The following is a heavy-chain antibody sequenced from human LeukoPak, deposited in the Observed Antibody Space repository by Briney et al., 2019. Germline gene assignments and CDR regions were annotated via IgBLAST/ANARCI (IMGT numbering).Heavy chain of an antibody. D-gene: IGHD5-24*01. CDR2: IRQDGSEK. Sequence: GGSLRLSCAASGFTFSSYWISWVRQAPGKGLEWVANIRQDGSEKYYVDSVKGRFTISRDNAKNSLYLQMNSLRAEDTAVYYCARPEMATIPYYFDSWGQGTLVTVSS. J-gene: IGHJ4*02. CDR1: GFTFSSYW. CDR3: ARPEMATIPYYFDS. V-gene: IGHV3-7*05.